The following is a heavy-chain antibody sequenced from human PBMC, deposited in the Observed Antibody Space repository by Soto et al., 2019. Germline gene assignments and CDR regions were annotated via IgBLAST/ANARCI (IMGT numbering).Heavy chain of an antibody. Sequence: GPTPVNPPQTLTLACTFSGFSLSTSGGGVGWIRQPPGKALEWLALIYWDDDKRYSPSLTSRLTITKDTSKNQVVLTMTNMDPVDTATYYCAHVLVVVANYGMDVWGQGTTVTVSS. CDR3: AHVLVVVANYGMDV. J-gene: IGHJ6*02. CDR1: GFSLSTSGGG. D-gene: IGHD2-15*01. V-gene: IGHV2-5*02. CDR2: IYWDDDK.